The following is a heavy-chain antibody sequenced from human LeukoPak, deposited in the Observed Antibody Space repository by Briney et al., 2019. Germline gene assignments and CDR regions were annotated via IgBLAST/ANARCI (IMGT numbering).Heavy chain of an antibody. CDR2: INPSGGST. D-gene: IGHD6-19*01. J-gene: IGHJ6*02. V-gene: IGHV1-46*01. Sequence: GASVKVSCKASGYTFTSYYMHWVRQAPGQGLEWMGIINPSGGSTSYAQKFQGRVTMTRDTSTSTVYMELSSLRSEDTAVYYCARDSSGWVYYYYYYGMDVWGQGTTVTVSS. CDR1: GYTFTSYY. CDR3: ARDSSGWVYYYYYYGMDV.